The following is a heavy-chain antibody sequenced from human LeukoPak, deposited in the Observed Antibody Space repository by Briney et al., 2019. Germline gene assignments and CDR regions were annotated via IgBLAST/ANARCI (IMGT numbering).Heavy chain of an antibody. CDR2: IYYSGST. D-gene: IGHD3-16*01. V-gene: IGHV4-59*08. J-gene: IGHJ4*02. CDR1: GGSISSYY. Sequence: SETLSLTCTVSGGSISSYYWSWIRQSPGKGLEWIGYIYYSGSTNYNPSLKSRVTISVDTSKNQFSLKLSSVTAADTAVYYCAAQLGERLPGDYWGKGTLVTVSS. CDR3: AAQLGERLPGDY.